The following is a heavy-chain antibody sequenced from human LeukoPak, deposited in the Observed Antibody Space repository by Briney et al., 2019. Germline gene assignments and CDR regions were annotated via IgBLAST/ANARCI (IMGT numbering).Heavy chain of an antibody. CDR1: GFTFDDYA. D-gene: IGHD6-19*01. CDR2: ISGDGDST. J-gene: IGHJ3*02. CDR3: AKDMRYSSGWSDAFDI. Sequence: GGCLRLSCAASGFTFDDYAMHWVRQAPGKGLEWVSLISGDGDSTYYTHSVKGRFTISRDNSQNFLYLQMNSLSTEDTALYYCAKDMRYSSGWSDAFDIWGQGTRVTVSS. V-gene: IGHV3-43*02.